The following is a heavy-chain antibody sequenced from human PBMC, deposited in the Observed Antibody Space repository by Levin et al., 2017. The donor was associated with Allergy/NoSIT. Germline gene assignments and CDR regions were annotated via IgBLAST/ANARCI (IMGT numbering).Heavy chain of an antibody. Sequence: SQTLSLTCTVSGGSVSSGSYYWSWIRQPPGKGLEWIGYIYYSGSTNYNPSLKSRVTISVDTSKNQFSLKLSSVTAADTAVYYCASLFFWSGYNPLNWFDPWGQGTLVTVSS. D-gene: IGHD3-3*01. CDR1: GGSVSSGSYY. J-gene: IGHJ5*02. CDR3: ASLFFWSGYNPLNWFDP. CDR2: IYYSGST. V-gene: IGHV4-61*01.